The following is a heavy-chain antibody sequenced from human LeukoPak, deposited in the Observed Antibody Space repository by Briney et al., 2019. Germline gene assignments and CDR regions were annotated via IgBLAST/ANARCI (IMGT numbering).Heavy chain of an antibody. V-gene: IGHV3-23*01. D-gene: IGHD5-18*01. CDR2: ISGSGGST. CDR3: AKRLLRGALDY. Sequence: GGSLRLSCTASGFTISSYSMSWVRQAPGKGLEWVSAISGSGGSTYYADSVKGRFTISRDNSKNTLYLQMNSLRAEDTAVYNRAKRLLRGALDYWGQGTLVTVSS. J-gene: IGHJ4*02. CDR1: GFTISSYS.